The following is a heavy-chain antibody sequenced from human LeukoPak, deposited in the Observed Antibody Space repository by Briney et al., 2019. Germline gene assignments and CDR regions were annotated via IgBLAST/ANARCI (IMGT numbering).Heavy chain of an antibody. D-gene: IGHD6-25*01. V-gene: IGHV1-2*02. J-gene: IGHJ4*02. CDR1: GYTFTGYY. Sequence: ASVKVSCKASGYTFTGYYMHWVRQAPGQGLEWMGWINPNSGGTNYAQKFQGRVTMTRDTSINIAYRELTGLKSDDTAGYYCARNGLSAALRGGWGQGTLVTVSS. CDR2: INPNSGGT. CDR3: ARNGLSAALRGG.